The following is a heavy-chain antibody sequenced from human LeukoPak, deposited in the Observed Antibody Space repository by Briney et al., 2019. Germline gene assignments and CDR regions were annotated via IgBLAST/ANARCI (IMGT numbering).Heavy chain of an antibody. V-gene: IGHV3-74*01. CDR2: ISTDGSQT. J-gene: IGHJ4*02. Sequence: GGSLRLSCEASGFTFSNYWIHWVRQAPGKGLMWVSQISTDGSQTFYADSVKGRFTISRDNAKNTLFLQMDSLRPEDTAVYYCVRSLRSADFWGQGTLVTVSS. CDR3: VRSLRSADF. CDR1: GFTFSNYW.